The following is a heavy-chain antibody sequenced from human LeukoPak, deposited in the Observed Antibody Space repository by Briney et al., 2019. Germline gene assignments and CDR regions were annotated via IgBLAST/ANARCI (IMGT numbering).Heavy chain of an antibody. D-gene: IGHD3-10*01. Sequence: PGGSLRLSCAASGFTFSSYWMHWVRQAPGKGLVWVSRIKSDGSSTSYADSVKGRFTISRDNAKNTLYLQMDSLRAEDTAVYYCARALPMFEYYYAYYYMDVWGKGTTVTVSS. V-gene: IGHV3-74*01. CDR1: GFTFSSYW. CDR3: ARALPMFEYYYAYYYMDV. CDR2: IKSDGSST. J-gene: IGHJ6*03.